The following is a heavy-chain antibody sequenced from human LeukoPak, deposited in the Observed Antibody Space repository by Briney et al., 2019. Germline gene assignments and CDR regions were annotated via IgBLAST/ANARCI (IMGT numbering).Heavy chain of an antibody. CDR2: ISWNSGSI. CDR3: AKDLGYSSSWQGLGAFDI. D-gene: IGHD6-13*01. CDR1: GFTFDDYA. J-gene: IGHJ3*02. V-gene: IGHV3-9*01. Sequence: SLRLSCAASGFTFDDYAMHWVRQAPGKGLEWVSGISWNSGSIGYADSVKGRFTISRDNAKNSLYLQMNSLRAEDTALYYCAKDLGYSSSWQGLGAFDIWGQGTMVTVSS.